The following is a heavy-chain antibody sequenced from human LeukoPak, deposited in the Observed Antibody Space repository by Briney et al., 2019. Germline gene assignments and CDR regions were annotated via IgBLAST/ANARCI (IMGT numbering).Heavy chain of an antibody. J-gene: IGHJ4*02. CDR1: GGSISSSSYY. V-gene: IGHV4-39*01. D-gene: IGHD1-26*01. CDR3: AGIATMYYFDY. Sequence: SETLSLTCTVSGGSISSSSYYWGWIRQPPGKGLEWIGSIYYSGSTYYNPSLKSRVTISVDTSKNQFSLKLSSVTAADTAVYYCAGIATMYYFDYWGQGTLVTVSS. CDR2: IYYSGST.